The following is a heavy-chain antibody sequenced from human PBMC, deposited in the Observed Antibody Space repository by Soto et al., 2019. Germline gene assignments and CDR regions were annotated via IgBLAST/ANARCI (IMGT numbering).Heavy chain of an antibody. J-gene: IGHJ6*03. D-gene: IGHD3-3*01. CDR2: THYTGST. CDR3: ARDQAGTIFGLPTHYYYMDV. CDR1: DDSLSSYY. Sequence: PSETLSLPCTVSDDSLSSYYWSLIRQVPGKGLEWIGYTHYTGSTNYNPSLKSRVTMSVDTSKNQFSLRLTSVTAADTAVYYCARDQAGTIFGLPTHYYYMDVWGKGTTVTVSS. V-gene: IGHV4-59*01.